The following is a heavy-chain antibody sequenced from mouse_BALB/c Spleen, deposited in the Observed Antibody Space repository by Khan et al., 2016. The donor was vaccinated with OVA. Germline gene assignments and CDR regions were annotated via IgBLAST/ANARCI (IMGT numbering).Heavy chain of an antibody. CDR2: IDPENGNT. CDR1: GFNIKDYY. CDR3: ARYGYSPWFAY. D-gene: IGHD2-2*01. V-gene: IGHV14-1*02. J-gene: IGHJ3*01. Sequence: DVQLQESGAELVRPGALVNLSCKASGFNIKDYYMHWVKQRPEQGLEWIGWIDPENGNTIYDPKFQGKASITSDTYSHTAYLQLSRLTSEDTSVYYCARYGYSPWFAYWGQGTLVTVSA.